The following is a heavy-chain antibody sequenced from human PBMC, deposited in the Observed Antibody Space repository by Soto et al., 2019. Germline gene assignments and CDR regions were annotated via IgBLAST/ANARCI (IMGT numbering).Heavy chain of an antibody. CDR1: GYTFTSYG. CDR2: ISAYNGNT. CDR3: ARGPRRSGAAAGTGGFYGMDV. V-gene: IGHV1-18*04. D-gene: IGHD6-13*01. Sequence: ASVKVSCKASGYTFTSYGISWVRQAPGQGLEWMGWISAYNGNTNYAQKLQGRVTMTTDTSTSTAYMELSSLRSEDTAVYYCARGPRRSGAAAGTGGFYGMDVWGQGTTVTVSS. J-gene: IGHJ6*02.